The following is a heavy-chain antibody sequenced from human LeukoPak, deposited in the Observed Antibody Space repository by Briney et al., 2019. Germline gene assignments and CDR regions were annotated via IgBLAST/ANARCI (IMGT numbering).Heavy chain of an antibody. CDR2: IYYSGSS. D-gene: IGHD1-26*01. CDR3: ARDGSYGAFDI. J-gene: IGHJ3*02. CDR1: GGSISTYY. V-gene: IGHV4-59*01. Sequence: SETLSLTCTVSGGSISTYYWSWIRQPPGKGLEWIGYIYYSGSSNYNPSLKTRVTISVDTSKNQFSLKLSSVTAADTAVYYCARDGSYGAFDIWGHGTMVTVPS.